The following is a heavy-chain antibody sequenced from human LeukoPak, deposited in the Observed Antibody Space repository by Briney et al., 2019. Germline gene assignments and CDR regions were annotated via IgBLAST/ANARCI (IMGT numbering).Heavy chain of an antibody. CDR1: GFSFSSNA. CDR3: ASTYHYDSSGYYPFDY. Sequence: GGSLRLSCSASGFSFSSNAMHWVRQAPGKGLEYVSGISSNGGSTGYADSVKGRFTISRDNSKRGMFLRMSSLRPEDTAIYYCASTYHYDSSGYYPFDYWGQGTLVTVSS. J-gene: IGHJ4*02. V-gene: IGHV3-64D*09. CDR2: ISSNGGST. D-gene: IGHD3-22*01.